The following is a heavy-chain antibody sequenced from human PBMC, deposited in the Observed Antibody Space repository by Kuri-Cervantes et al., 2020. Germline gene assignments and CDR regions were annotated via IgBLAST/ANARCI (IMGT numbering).Heavy chain of an antibody. CDR1: GFTFSSSA. CDR2: VSVNGDTT. CDR3: ARLGDSSSWYFIGYYYMDV. D-gene: IGHD6-13*01. J-gene: IGHJ6*03. Sequence: GGSLRLSCTASGFTFSSSALSWVRQAPGKGLEWVSAVSVNGDTTYYADSVKGRFTISRDNSKNSLYLQMNSLRAEDTAVYYCARLGDSSSWYFIGYYYMDVWGKGTTVTVSS. V-gene: IGHV3-23*01.